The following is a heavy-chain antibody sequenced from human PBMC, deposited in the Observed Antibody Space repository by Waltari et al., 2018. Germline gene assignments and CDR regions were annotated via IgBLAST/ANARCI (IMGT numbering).Heavy chain of an antibody. D-gene: IGHD6-13*01. CDR2: ITSDGYTK. Sequence: EVQLVESGGGLVQPGGSLRLSCAAAGFTFSSFTMHWVRQPPGKGLEFVSAITSDGYTKYYETSVKGRFTISRDNSRNTLYLQMGSLRAEDMAVYYCARVRTTAWYGYFDYWGQGNLVTVSS. CDR1: GFTFSSFT. J-gene: IGHJ4*02. CDR3: ARVRTTAWYGYFDY. V-gene: IGHV3-64*01.